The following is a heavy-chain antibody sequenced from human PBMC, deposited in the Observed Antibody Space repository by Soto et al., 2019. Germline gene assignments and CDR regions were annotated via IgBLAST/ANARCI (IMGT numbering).Heavy chain of an antibody. CDR1: GFTFSTYT. CDR2: ISGGGDSP. CDR3: AKDRGVLRFLEELIG. Sequence: GGSMRLSCAASGFTFSTYTMSWVRQAPGKGLEWVSSISGGGDSPSYADSVKGRFTISRDNSKNTLYLQMNSLRAEDTAVYYCAKDRGVLRFLEELIGRGQGTLVTVSS. D-gene: IGHD3-3*01. J-gene: IGHJ4*02. V-gene: IGHV3-23*01.